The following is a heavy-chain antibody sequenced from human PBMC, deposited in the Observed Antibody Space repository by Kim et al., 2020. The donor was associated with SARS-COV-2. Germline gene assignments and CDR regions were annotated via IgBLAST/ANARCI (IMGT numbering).Heavy chain of an antibody. Sequence: TSYTPHLKRRVTISVDTSKNQFSLKLSSVTAADTAVYYCASDYGDYLFDYWGQGTLVTVSS. J-gene: IGHJ4*02. CDR3: ASDYGDYLFDY. CDR2: T. V-gene: IGHV4-39*01. D-gene: IGHD4-17*01.